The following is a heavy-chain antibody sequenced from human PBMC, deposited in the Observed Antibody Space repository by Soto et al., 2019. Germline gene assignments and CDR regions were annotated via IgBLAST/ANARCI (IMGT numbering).Heavy chain of an antibody. V-gene: IGHV4-34*01. CDR2: INHSGST. Sequence: SETLSLTCAVYGGSFSGYYWSWIRQPPGKGLEWIGEINHSGSTNYNPSLKSRVTISVDTSKNQFSLKLSSVTAADTAVYYCARVITMVRGVTDAFDIWGQGTMVTVSS. CDR1: GGSFSGYY. CDR3: ARVITMVRGVTDAFDI. D-gene: IGHD3-10*01. J-gene: IGHJ3*02.